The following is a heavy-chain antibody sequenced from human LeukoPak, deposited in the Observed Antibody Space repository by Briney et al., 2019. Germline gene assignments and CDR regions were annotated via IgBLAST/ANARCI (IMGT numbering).Heavy chain of an antibody. J-gene: IGHJ4*02. D-gene: IGHD3-3*01. CDR3: ARPNTEWLSIDY. CDR1: GGTFSNFA. CDR2: IIPLFGTA. V-gene: IGHV1-69*05. Sequence: ASVKVSCKASGGTFSNFAISWVRQAPGQGLEWMGGIIPLFGTANYAQKLQGRVTMTTDTSTSTAYMELRSLRSDDTAVYYCARPNTEWLSIDYWGQGTLVTVSS.